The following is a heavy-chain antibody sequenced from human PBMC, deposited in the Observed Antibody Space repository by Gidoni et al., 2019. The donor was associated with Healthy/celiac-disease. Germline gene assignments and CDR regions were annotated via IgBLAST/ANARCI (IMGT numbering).Heavy chain of an antibody. D-gene: IGHD2-15*01. J-gene: IGHJ4*02. CDR1: GVSISSGGYY. V-gene: IGHV4-31*03. CDR2: IYYRGST. CDR3: ARLLGYCSGGSCNGLDY. Sequence: QVQLQESGPGLVKPSQTLSLTCTVSGVSISSGGYYWSWFRQHPGKGLEWIGYIYYRGSTSYNPTLKSRVTISVDTSKNQFSLKLSSVTAADTAVYYCARLLGYCSGGSCNGLDYWGQGTLVTVSS.